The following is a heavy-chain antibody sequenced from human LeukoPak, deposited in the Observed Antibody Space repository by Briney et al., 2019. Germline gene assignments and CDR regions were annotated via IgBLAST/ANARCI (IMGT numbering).Heavy chain of an antibody. J-gene: IGHJ4*02. CDR2: INHSGST. CDR1: GGSFSGYY. D-gene: IGHD4-17*01. Sequence: PSETLSLTCAVYGGSFSGYYWSWIRQPPGKGREWIGEINHSGSTNYNPSLKSRVTISVDTSKNQFSLKLSSVTAADTAVYYCARGRLRATNGGYYFDYWGQGTLVTVSS. V-gene: IGHV4-34*01. CDR3: ARGRLRATNGGYYFDY.